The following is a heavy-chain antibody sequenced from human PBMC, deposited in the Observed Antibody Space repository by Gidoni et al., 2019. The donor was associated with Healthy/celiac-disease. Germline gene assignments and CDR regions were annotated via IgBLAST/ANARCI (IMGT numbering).Heavy chain of an antibody. Sequence: EVQLVESGGGLVQPGGSLRLSCAASGLTFSSYWMSWVRQAPGKGLEWVANIKQDGSEKYYVDSVKGRVTISRDNAKNSLYLQMNSLRAEDTAVYYCARDARYFDWQEIDYWGQGTLVTVSS. CDR1: GLTFSSYW. CDR3: ARDARYFDWQEIDY. CDR2: IKQDGSEK. J-gene: IGHJ4*02. V-gene: IGHV3-7*05. D-gene: IGHD3-9*01.